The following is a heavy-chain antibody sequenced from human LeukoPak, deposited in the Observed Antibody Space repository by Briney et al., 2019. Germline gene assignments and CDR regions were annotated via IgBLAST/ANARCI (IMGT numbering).Heavy chain of an antibody. J-gene: IGHJ4*02. D-gene: IGHD6-13*01. CDR3: ARDRIAAAGAAFDY. CDR2: ISAYNGNT. V-gene: IGHV1-18*01. CDR1: GGTFSSYA. Sequence: ASVKVSCKPSGGTFSSYAISRVRQAPGQGLEWMGWISAYNGNTNYAQKLQGRVTMTTDTSTSTAYMELRSLRSDDTAVYYCARDRIAAAGAAFDYWGQGTLVTVSS.